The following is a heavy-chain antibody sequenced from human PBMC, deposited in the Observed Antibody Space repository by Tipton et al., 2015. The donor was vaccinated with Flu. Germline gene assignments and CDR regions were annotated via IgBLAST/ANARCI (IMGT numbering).Heavy chain of an antibody. CDR1: GGFISSYY. V-gene: IGHV4-59*01. D-gene: IGHD3-10*01. Sequence: TLSLTCTVSGGFISSYYWSWIRQPPGKGLEWIGYIYYSGSTNYNPSLKSRVTISVDTSKNQFSLKLSSVTAADTAVYYCARGSGSGTEMTFYVWGPGTVVTVSS. J-gene: IGHJ4*02. CDR3: ARGSGSGTEMTFYV. CDR2: IYYSGST.